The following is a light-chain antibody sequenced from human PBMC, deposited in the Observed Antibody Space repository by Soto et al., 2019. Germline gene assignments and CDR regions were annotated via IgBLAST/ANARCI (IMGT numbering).Light chain of an antibody. CDR2: DAS. CDR3: QQRSNFLLIP. V-gene: IGKV3-11*01. CDR1: QSVSSY. J-gene: IGKJ5*01. Sequence: EIAVTQSPDTLSWSPWQRATLSGMASQSVSSYLAWYQQKPGQAPRLLIYDASNRATGIPARFSGSGSGTDFTLTISSLEPEDFAVYYCQQRSNFLLIPFAHVTRLAIK.